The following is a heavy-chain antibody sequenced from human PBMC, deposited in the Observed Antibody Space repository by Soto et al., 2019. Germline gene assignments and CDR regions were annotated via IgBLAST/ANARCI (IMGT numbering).Heavy chain of an antibody. Sequence: QLQLQESGPGLVKPSETLSLTCTVSGGSISSSSYYWGWIRQPPGKGLEWIGSIYYSGSTYYNPSPKSRVTIAVDTSTNQFSLKLSSVIAADTAVNHSCRWYKNASYGYSMFDPWGQGTLVTVSS. D-gene: IGHD5-18*01. CDR2: IYYSGST. V-gene: IGHV4-39*01. CDR1: GGSISSSSYY. J-gene: IGHJ5*02. CDR3: CRWYKNASYGYSMFDP.